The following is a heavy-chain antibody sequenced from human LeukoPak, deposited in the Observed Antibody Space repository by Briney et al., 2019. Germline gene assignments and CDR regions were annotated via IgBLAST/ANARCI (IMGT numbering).Heavy chain of an antibody. Sequence: SQTLSLTCAISGDSVSSKSATWNWIRQSPSRGLEWLGKTYYRSKWYNDSAVSVTSRITISPDTSKNQFSLQLNSVTPEDTAVYYCARDPRVSAGWQFDYWGQGTLVTVSS. V-gene: IGHV6-1*01. CDR3: ARDPRVSAGWQFDY. CDR2: TYYRSKWYN. J-gene: IGHJ4*02. D-gene: IGHD6-19*01. CDR1: GDSVSSKSAT.